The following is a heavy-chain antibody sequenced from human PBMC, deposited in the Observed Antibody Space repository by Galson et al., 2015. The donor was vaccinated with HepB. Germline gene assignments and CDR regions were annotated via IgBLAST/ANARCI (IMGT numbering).Heavy chain of an antibody. Sequence: SVKVSCKASGYTFSSYSITWVRQAPGQGLEWVGWISPHNRYTNYAQNFQGRVTMTTDTSTSTAYMELRSLRSDDTAVYYCARGALVAVVDATQNNWFAPWGQGTLITVSS. J-gene: IGHJ5*02. D-gene: IGHD2-15*01. CDR3: ARGALVAVVDATQNNWFAP. V-gene: IGHV1-18*01. CDR2: ISPHNRYT. CDR1: GYTFSSYS.